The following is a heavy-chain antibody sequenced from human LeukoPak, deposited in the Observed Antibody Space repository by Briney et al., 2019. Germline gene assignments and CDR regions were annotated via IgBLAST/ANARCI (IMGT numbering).Heavy chain of an antibody. CDR1: GYTFTSYD. CDR2: MNPNSGDT. D-gene: IGHD2-15*01. V-gene: IGHV1-8*03. Sequence: GASVKVSCKASGYTFTSYDINWVRQATGQGLEWMGWMNPNSGDTGYAQKFQVRVTITRNSSVSTAYMELSSLRSDDTAVYYCARGPSGHYYYYMDVWGKGTTVTVSS. J-gene: IGHJ6*03. CDR3: ARGPSGHYYYYMDV.